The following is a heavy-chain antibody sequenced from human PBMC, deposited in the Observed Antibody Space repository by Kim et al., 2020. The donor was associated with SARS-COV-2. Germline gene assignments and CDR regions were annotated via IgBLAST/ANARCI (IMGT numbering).Heavy chain of an antibody. CDR3: AKSFSGSYFGYDY. D-gene: IGHD1-26*01. Sequence: GGSLRLSCAASGFTFNTYGMHWVRQAPGKGLEWVAVISYDGSHKYYEDSVKGRFTISRDNSKNTLYLQMNSLRIEDTAVYYCAKSFSGSYFGYDYWGHGTLVTVS. CDR2: ISYDGSHK. CDR1: GFTFNTYG. V-gene: IGHV3-30*18. J-gene: IGHJ4*01.